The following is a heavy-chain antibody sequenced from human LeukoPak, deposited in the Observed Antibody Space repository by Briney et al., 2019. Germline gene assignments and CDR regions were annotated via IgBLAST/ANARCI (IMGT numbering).Heavy chain of an antibody. J-gene: IGHJ3*02. Sequence: SETLSLTCTVSGGSIVSYYWGWIRQPPGKGLEWIGEINHSGSTNYNPSLKSRVTISVDTSKNQFSLKLSSVTAADTAVYYCARGSYGSGSYAFDIWGQGTMVTVSS. CDR3: ARGSYGSGSYAFDI. CDR2: INHSGST. V-gene: IGHV4-34*01. CDR1: GGSIVSYY. D-gene: IGHD3-10*01.